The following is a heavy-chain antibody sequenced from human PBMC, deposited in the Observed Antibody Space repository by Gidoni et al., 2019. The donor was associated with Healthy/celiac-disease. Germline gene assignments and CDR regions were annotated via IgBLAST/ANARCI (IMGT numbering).Heavy chain of an antibody. CDR1: GGTCSSYN. CDR3: ARDLAFDYDSSGYPDY. V-gene: IGHV1-69*08. J-gene: IGHJ4*02. CDR2: IIPILGIA. D-gene: IGHD3-22*01. Sequence: QVQLVQSGAEVKKPGSSVTVSGKAAGGTCSSYNISWVRQAPGQGLEWMGRIIPILGIANYAQKFQGRVTITADKSTSTAYMELSSLRSEDTAVYYCARDLAFDYDSSGYPDYWGQGTLVTVSS.